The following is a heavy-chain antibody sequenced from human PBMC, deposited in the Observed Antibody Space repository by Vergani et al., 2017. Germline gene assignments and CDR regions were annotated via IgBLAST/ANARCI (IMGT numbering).Heavy chain of an antibody. CDR3: ATEEGRWGGGDVDY. CDR2: IYTSGST. CDR1: GGSISSGSYY. J-gene: IGHJ4*01. D-gene: IGHD7-27*01. V-gene: IGHV4-61*02. Sequence: QVQLQESGPGLVKPSQTLSLTCTVSGGSISSGSYYWNWIRQPADKGLEWIGRIYTSGSTNYNPSLRSRVTILVDTSKNQFSLRLSSVTAADTAVYYCATEEGRWGGGDVDYWGQGTLVTVSS.